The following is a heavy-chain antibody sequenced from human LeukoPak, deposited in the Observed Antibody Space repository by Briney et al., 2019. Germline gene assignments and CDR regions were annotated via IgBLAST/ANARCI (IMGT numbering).Heavy chain of an antibody. CDR3: AKGTMVRGDRDY. CDR1: GLTFSPYA. J-gene: IGHJ4*02. CDR2: ISGSGDTT. Sequence: GGSLRLSCAASGLTFSPYAMRCARQAPGRGLEWVSAISGSGDTTYYADSVKGRFTISRDNSKNTLYLQMNSLRAEYTAVYYCAKGTMVRGDRDYWGQGTLVTVSS. V-gene: IGHV3-23*01. D-gene: IGHD3-10*01.